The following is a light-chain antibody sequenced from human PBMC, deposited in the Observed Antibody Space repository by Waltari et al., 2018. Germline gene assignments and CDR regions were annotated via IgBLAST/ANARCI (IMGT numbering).Light chain of an antibody. Sequence: QSALTQPASVSGSPGQSITIPCPGTSSDVGAYNSVSWYQQHPGKAPKLIIFDVSNRPSGVSNRFSGSKSGNTASLTISGLQAEDEADYYCSSYISSSTLELFGGGTSLTVL. CDR2: DVS. J-gene: IGLJ2*01. CDR1: SSDVGAYNS. CDR3: SSYISSSTLEL. V-gene: IGLV2-14*03.